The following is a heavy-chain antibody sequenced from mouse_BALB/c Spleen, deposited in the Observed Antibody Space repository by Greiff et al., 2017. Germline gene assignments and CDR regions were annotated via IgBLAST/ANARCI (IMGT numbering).Heavy chain of an antibody. CDR1: GFTFSSFG. CDR3: ARNYYGSRYFDY. V-gene: IGHV5-17*02. CDR2: ISSGSSTI. J-gene: IGHJ2*01. D-gene: IGHD1-1*01. Sequence: DVMLVESGGGLVQPGGSRKLSCAASGFTFSSFGMHWVRQAPEKGLEWVAYISSGSSTIYYADTVKGRFTISRDNPKNTLFLQMTSLRSEDTAMYYCARNYYGSRYFDYWGQGTTLTVSS.